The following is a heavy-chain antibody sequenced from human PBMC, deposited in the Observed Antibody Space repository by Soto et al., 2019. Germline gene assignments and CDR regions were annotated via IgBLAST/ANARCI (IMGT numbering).Heavy chain of an antibody. CDR1: GYTFTSYD. J-gene: IGHJ4*02. Sequence: AAVKVSCKASGYTFTSYDINWVRQATGQGLEWMGWMNPNSGNTGYAQKFQGRVTMTRNTSISTAYMELSSLRSEDTAVYYCARYYMVRGVIQHYFDYWGQGTLVTVSS. CDR3: ARYYMVRGVIQHYFDY. CDR2: MNPNSGNT. D-gene: IGHD3-10*01. V-gene: IGHV1-8*01.